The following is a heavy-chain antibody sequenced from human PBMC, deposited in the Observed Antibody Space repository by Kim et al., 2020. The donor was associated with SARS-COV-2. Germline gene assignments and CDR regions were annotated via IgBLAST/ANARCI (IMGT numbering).Heavy chain of an antibody. CDR3: ARDRYYDSSQWGDAFDI. D-gene: IGHD3-22*01. CDR2: INTNTGNP. Sequence: ASVKVSCKASGYTFTSYAMNWVRQAPGQGLEWMGWINTNTGNPTYAQGFTGRFVFSLDTSVSTAYLQISSLKAEDTAVYYCARDRYYDSSQWGDAFDIWGQEKMVTVSS. V-gene: IGHV7-4-1*02. CDR1: GYTFTSYA. J-gene: IGHJ3*02.